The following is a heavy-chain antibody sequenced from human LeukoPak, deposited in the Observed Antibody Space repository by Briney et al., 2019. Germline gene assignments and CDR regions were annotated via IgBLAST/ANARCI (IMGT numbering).Heavy chain of an antibody. CDR1: GFTFSSYW. D-gene: IGHD2-15*01. CDR2: IKQDGSEK. J-gene: IGHJ6*03. V-gene: IGHV3-7*01. Sequence: GGSLRLSCAASGFTFSSYWMSWVRQAPGKGLEWVANIKQDGSEKYYVDSVKGRFTISRDNAKNSLYLQMNSLRAEDTAVYYCAREHGVLSGYCSGGSCLPYYYYYMDVWGKGTTVTVSS. CDR3: AREHGVLSGYCSGGSCLPYYYYYMDV.